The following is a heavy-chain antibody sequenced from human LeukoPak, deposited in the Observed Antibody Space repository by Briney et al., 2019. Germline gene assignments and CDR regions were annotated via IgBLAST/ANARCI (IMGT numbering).Heavy chain of an antibody. Sequence: GGSLRLSCAASGFTFSSYSMNWVRQAPGKGLEWVSSISSSSSYIYYADSVKGRFTISRDNAKNSLYLQMNSLRAEDTAVHYCARDGLLWFGELRGRFDYWGQGTLVTVSS. V-gene: IGHV3-21*01. CDR3: ARDGLLWFGELRGRFDY. CDR2: ISSSSSYI. D-gene: IGHD3-10*01. J-gene: IGHJ4*02. CDR1: GFTFSSYS.